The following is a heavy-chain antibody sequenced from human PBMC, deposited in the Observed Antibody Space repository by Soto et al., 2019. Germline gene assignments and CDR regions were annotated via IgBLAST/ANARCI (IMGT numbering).Heavy chain of an antibody. J-gene: IGHJ6*02. Sequence: PGESXRLSCSSSVFTFSSYLMHWVRQAPGMGLEWVADISYDGSNKFYADSVKGRFTISRDNSKNTVYVEMNSLRAEDAAVYYCARGRFSALDVWGQGPKVTVSS. CDR2: ISYDGSNK. D-gene: IGHD3-3*01. V-gene: IGHV3-30-3*01. CDR1: VFTFSSYL. CDR3: ARGRFSALDV.